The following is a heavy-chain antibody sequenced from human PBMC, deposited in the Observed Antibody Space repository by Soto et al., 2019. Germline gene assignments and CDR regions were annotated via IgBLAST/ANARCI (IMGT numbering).Heavy chain of an antibody. Sequence: PSETLSLTCAVSGDSISSGNYCSCIRPPPGRGLEWIGNIYNIGSTNYNPSLKSRVTISVDTSKNHFSLKLSSVTAADTAMYYSRRSTSCYDESCLDVWGHGTMVTVSS. D-gene: IGHD2-2*01. CDR1: GDSISSGNY. CDR2: IYNIGST. V-gene: IGHV4-38-2*01. CDR3: RRSTSCYDESCLDV. J-gene: IGHJ6*02.